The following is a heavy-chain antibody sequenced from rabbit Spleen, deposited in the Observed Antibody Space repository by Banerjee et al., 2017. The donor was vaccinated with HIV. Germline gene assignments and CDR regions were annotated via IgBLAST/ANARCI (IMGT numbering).Heavy chain of an antibody. CDR2: INIVTGKS. D-gene: IGHD6-1*01. J-gene: IGHJ4*01. V-gene: IGHV1S45*01. Sequence: EQLEESGGGLVQPEGSLTLTCKASGVSLNDKDVMCWVRQAPGKGLEWIACINIVTGKSVYASWAKGRFTMSRTSSTTVFLQMTSLTAADTATYFCVRDQAGYDGYGPYYFNLWGQGTLVTVS. CDR3: VRDQAGYDGYGPYYFNL. CDR1: GVSLNDKDV.